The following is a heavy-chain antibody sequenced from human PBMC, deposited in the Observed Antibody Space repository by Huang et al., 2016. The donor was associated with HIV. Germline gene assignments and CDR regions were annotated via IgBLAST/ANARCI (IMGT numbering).Heavy chain of an antibody. J-gene: IGHJ4*02. Sequence: EVQFVESGGGLVKPGRSLRLSCTASGFTFGNYGMSWFRQARGKGLEWVGFSRSKDYSETTEYAASVKGRFTISRDDSKSIAYLQMNSLKPEDTAVYYCTRDSVYPNYYDGSGFYFDYWGQGTLVTVSS. D-gene: IGHD3-22*01. CDR1: GFTFGNYG. CDR3: TRDSVYPNYYDGSGFYFDY. V-gene: IGHV3-49*05. CDR2: SRSKDYSETT.